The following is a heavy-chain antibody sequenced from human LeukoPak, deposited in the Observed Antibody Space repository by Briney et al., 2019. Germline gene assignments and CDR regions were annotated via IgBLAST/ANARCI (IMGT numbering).Heavy chain of an antibody. J-gene: IGHJ4*02. CDR3: AKVHSSSWYPIDY. V-gene: IGHV3-30*18. CDR1: GFTFSSYG. D-gene: IGHD6-13*01. Sequence: GESLKISCAASGFTFSSYGMHWVRQAPGKGLEWVAVISYDGSNKYYADSVKGRFTISRDNSKNTLYLQMNSLRAEDTAVYYCAKVHSSSWYPIDYWGQGTLVTVSS. CDR2: ISYDGSNK.